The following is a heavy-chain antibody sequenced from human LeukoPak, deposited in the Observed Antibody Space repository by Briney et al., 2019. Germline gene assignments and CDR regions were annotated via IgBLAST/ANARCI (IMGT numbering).Heavy chain of an antibody. CDR1: GFTFSDYS. D-gene: IGHD2-21*02. V-gene: IGHV3-21*01. J-gene: IGHJ4*02. CDR2: ISSSGTYI. CDR3: ARILSATALYRVSYYFDY. Sequence: GGSLRLSCAASGFTFSDYSMNWVRQAPGKGLEWVSYISSSGTYIYYADSVRGRFTISRDNAKNSLWLQVNSLRAEDTAVYYCARILSATALYRVSYYFDYWGQGTLVTVSS.